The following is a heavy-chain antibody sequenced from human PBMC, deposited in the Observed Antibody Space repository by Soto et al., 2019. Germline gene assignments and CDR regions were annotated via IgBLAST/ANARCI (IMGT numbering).Heavy chain of an antibody. Sequence: GGSLRTSCAASGFTFSDYYMSWIRQAPGKGLEWVSYISSSSSYTNYADSVKGRFTISRDNAKNSLYLQMNSLRAEDTAVYYCARDEDILTGYYDYWGQGTLVTVSS. V-gene: IGHV3-11*06. CDR3: ARDEDILTGYYDY. CDR2: ISSSSSYT. D-gene: IGHD3-9*01. CDR1: GFTFSDYY. J-gene: IGHJ4*02.